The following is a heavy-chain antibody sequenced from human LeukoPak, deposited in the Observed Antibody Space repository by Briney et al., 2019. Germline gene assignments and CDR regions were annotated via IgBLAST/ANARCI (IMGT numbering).Heavy chain of an antibody. CDR2: ISSSSGTI. CDR3: ARDQSDYYGSGSYSEGSY. Sequence: GGSLRLSCAASGFTFSTYSMNWVRQAPGKGLEWVSYISSSSGTIYYADSVKGRFTISRDNAKNSLYLQMNGLRDEDTAVYYCARDQSDYYGSGSYSEGSYWGQGTLVTVSS. D-gene: IGHD3-10*01. CDR1: GFTFSTYS. J-gene: IGHJ4*02. V-gene: IGHV3-48*02.